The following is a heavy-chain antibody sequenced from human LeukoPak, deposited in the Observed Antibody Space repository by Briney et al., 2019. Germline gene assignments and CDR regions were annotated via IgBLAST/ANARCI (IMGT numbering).Heavy chain of an antibody. Sequence: PGGSLRLSCAASGFTFSSYDMSWVRQAPRKGLEWVSFISTRGIIIYYADSVKGRFTISRDNAKNSLYLQMDSLRAEDTAVYYCARAAWGSDYWGQGSLVTVSS. J-gene: IGHJ4*02. D-gene: IGHD7-27*01. V-gene: IGHV3-48*03. CDR1: GFTFSSYD. CDR3: ARAAWGSDY. CDR2: ISTRGIII.